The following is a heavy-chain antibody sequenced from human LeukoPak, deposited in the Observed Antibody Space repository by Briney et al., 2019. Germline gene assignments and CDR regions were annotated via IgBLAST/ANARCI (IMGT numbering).Heavy chain of an antibody. CDR3: AKFGAALPQKRLGTNTFDY. CDR1: GFTFSSYA. Sequence: GGSPRLSCAASGFTFSSYAMSWVRQAPGKGLERVSAISGSAGSTYYADSVKGRFTISRDNSKNTLYLQMNSLRAEDTAVYYCAKFGAALPQKRLGTNTFDYWGQGTLVTVPS. D-gene: IGHD6-6*01. CDR2: ISGSAGST. J-gene: IGHJ4*02. V-gene: IGHV3-23*01.